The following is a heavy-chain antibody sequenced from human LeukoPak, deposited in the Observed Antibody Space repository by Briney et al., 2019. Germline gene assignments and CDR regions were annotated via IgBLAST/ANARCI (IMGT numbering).Heavy chain of an antibody. J-gene: IGHJ4*02. V-gene: IGHV4-59*01. CDR3: ARVARIAVAGTKAFDY. Sequence: SETLSLTCTVSGGSISSYYWSWIRQPPGKGLEWIGYIYYSGSTNYNPSLKSRVTISVDTSKNQFSLKLSSVTAADTAVYYCARVARIAVAGTKAFDYWGQGTLVIVSS. CDR2: IYYSGST. CDR1: GGSISSYY. D-gene: IGHD6-19*01.